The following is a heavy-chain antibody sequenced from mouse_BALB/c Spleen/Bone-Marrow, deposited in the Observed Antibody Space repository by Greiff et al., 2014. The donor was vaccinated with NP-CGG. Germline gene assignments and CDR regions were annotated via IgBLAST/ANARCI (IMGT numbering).Heavy chain of an antibody. V-gene: IGHV1-54*01. CDR1: GYAFTNYL. CDR2: INPGSGST. J-gene: IGHJ4*01. D-gene: IGHD4-1*01. Sequence: QVHVKQSGAELVRPGTSVKVSCKASGYAFTNYLIEWVKRRPGQGLEWIGVINPGSGSTNFNENFKGKATLTADKSSSTAYVQLSSLTSDDSAVYFCARRLTGTSAMDYWGQGTSVTVSS. CDR3: ARRLTGTSAMDY.